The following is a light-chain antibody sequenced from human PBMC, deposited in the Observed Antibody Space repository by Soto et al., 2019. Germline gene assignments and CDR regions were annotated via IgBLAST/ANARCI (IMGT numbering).Light chain of an antibody. J-gene: IGLJ1*01. CDR1: SSDVGSYNL. CDR2: EGS. V-gene: IGLV2-23*01. Sequence: QSALTQPASVSGSPGQSITISCNGTSSDVGSYNLVSWYQQHPGKAPKLMIYEGSKRPSGVSNRFSGSKSGNTASLTSSGLQAEDEADYYCCSYAGSSTLYVFGTGTKLTVL. CDR3: CSYAGSSTLYV.